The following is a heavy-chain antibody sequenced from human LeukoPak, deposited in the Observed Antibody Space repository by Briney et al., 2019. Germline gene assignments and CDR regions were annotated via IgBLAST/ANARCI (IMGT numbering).Heavy chain of an antibody. Sequence: SETLSLTCTVSGGSISSSSYYWGWIRQPPGKGLEWIGSIYYSGSTYYNPSLKSRVTISVDTSKNQFSLKLSSVTAADTAVYYCAGGAIGSDAFDIWGQGTMVTVSS. CDR2: IYYSGST. CDR1: GGSISSSSYY. D-gene: IGHD2-2*01. V-gene: IGHV4-39*01. J-gene: IGHJ3*02. CDR3: AGGAIGSDAFDI.